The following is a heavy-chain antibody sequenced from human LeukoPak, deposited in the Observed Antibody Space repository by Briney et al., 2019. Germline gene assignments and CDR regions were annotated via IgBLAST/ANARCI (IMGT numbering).Heavy chain of an antibody. Sequence: PGRSLRLSCAASGFAFSSYAMHWVRQAPGKGLEWVAVISYDGSNKYYADSVKGRFTISRDNSKNTLYLQMNSLRAEDTAVYYCARVPHPSVVVAHFDYWGQGTLVTVSS. CDR1: GFAFSSYA. CDR3: ARVPHPSVVVAHFDY. J-gene: IGHJ4*02. V-gene: IGHV3-30-3*01. CDR2: ISYDGSNK. D-gene: IGHD2-15*01.